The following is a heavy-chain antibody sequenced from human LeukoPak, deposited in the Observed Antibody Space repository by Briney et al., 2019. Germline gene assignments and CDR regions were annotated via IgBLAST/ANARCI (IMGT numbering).Heavy chain of an antibody. CDR2: IWYDGSNK. CDR3: ARGCSSTSCPAENYCYYGMDV. D-gene: IGHD2-2*01. V-gene: IGHV3-33*01. CDR1: GFTFSSYG. Sequence: GGSLRLSCAASGFTFSSYGMHWVRQAPGKGLEWVAVIWYDGSNKYYADSVKGRFTISRDNSKNTLYLQMNSLRAEDTAVYYCARGCSSTSCPAENYCYYGMDVWGQGTTVTVSS. J-gene: IGHJ6*02.